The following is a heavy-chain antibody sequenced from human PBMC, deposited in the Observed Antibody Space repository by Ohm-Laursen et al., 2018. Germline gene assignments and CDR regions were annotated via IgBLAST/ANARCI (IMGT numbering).Heavy chain of an antibody. D-gene: IGHD6-19*01. Sequence: TLSLTWTVSGGAISNYYWSWIRQPPGKGLEWIGHINYSGNTNYNPSLKSRVTISVDTSKNQFSLKLSSVTAADTAVYYCARVKQWLIYAFDIWGQGTMVTVSS. J-gene: IGHJ3*02. CDR2: INYSGNT. CDR1: GGAISNYY. CDR3: ARVKQWLIYAFDI. V-gene: IGHV4-59*12.